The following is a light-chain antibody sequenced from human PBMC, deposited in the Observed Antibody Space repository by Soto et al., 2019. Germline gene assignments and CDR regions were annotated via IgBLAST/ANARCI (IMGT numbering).Light chain of an antibody. CDR3: GSWDSSLSAYV. J-gene: IGLJ1*01. CDR2: DDN. V-gene: IGLV1-51*01. CDR1: SSKIGGNS. Sequence: QSVMTQPPSVSVARGRKVTISCSGSSSKIGGNSVSWYQQLPGTAPKLLIYDDNKRPSGIPDRFSGSKSGTSATLGITGFQTGDEADYYCGSWDSSLSAYVFGTGTNVTVL.